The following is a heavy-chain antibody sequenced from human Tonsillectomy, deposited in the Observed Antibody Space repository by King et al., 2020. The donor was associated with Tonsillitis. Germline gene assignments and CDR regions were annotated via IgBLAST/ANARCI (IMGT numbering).Heavy chain of an antibody. D-gene: IGHD1-26*01. CDR2: IYPANSDT. Sequence: QLVQSGAEVKKPGESLKISCKGSGYTFPNYWIGWVRQMPGKGLEWMGIIYPANSDTRYSPSFQGQVTMSADKSISTAYLQWSSLKASDTGMYYCARHGSPGYSGNFWFDPWGQGTLVTVSS. CDR1: GYTFPNYW. CDR3: ARHGSPGYSGNFWFDP. J-gene: IGHJ5*02. V-gene: IGHV5-51*01.